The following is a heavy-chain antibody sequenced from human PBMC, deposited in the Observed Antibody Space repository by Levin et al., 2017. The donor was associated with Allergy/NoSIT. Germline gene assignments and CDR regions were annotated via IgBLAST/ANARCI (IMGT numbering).Heavy chain of an antibody. Sequence: SETLSLTCAVSGGSISSGGYSWSWIRQPPGKGLEWIGYIYHSGSTYYNPSLKSRVTISVDRSKNQFSLKLSSVTAADTAVYYCARTQLWSLDYWGQGTLVTVSS. CDR1: GGSISSGGYS. CDR3: ARTQLWSLDY. D-gene: IGHD5-18*01. J-gene: IGHJ4*02. CDR2: IYHSGST. V-gene: IGHV4-30-2*01.